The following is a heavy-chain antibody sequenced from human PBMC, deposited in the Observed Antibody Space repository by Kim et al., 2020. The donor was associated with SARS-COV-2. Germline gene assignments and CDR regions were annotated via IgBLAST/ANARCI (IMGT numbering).Heavy chain of an antibody. CDR1: GIPFSDAW. CDR3: TTVSMR. Sequence: GGSLRLSCAVSGIPFSDAWFNWVRQSPGKGLEWVGRIKSKTDGGTADLAAPVKGRFAISRDDSKNTLYLLMNDMKTDDSAMYYCTTVSMRWGQGTLVTVS. CDR2: IKSKTDGGTA. J-gene: IGHJ4*02. V-gene: IGHV3-15*01. D-gene: IGHD2-2*01.